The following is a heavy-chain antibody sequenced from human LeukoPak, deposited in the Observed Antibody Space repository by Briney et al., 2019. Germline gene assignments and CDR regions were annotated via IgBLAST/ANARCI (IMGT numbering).Heavy chain of an antibody. CDR2: IYYSGST. D-gene: IGHD1-7*01. CDR3: ARAGPELFDY. Sequence: SETLSLTCTVSGGSISSSSYYWGWIRQPPGKGLEWIGSIYYSGSTYYNPSLKSRVTISVDTSKNQFSLKLSSVTAADTAVYYCARAGPELFDYWGQGTLVTVSS. V-gene: IGHV4-39*07. J-gene: IGHJ4*02. CDR1: GGSISSSSYY.